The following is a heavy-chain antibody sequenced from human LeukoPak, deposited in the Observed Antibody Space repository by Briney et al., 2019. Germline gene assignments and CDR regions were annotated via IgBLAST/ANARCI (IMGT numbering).Heavy chain of an antibody. CDR1: GGTFSSYA. CDR2: VTPILGIA. D-gene: IGHD1-1*01. V-gene: IGHV1-69*04. Sequence: SVKVSCKASGGTFSSYAISWGRQAPGQGLEWMGRVTPILGIANYAQKFQGRVTITADKSTSTAYMELSSLRSEDTAVYYCATWNTGVYYYGMDVWGQGTTVTVSS. J-gene: IGHJ6*02. CDR3: ATWNTGVYYYGMDV.